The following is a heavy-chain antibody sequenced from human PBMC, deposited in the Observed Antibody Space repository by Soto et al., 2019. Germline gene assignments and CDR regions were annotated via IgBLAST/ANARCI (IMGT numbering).Heavy chain of an antibody. CDR1: GFTFSSYA. CDR3: AISLWFGELLLTTSFDY. V-gene: IGHV3-23*01. D-gene: IGHD3-10*01. Sequence: EVQLLESGGGLVQPGGSLRLSCAASGFTFSSYAMSWVRQAPGKGLEWVSAISGSGGSTYYADSVKGRFTISRDNSKNTLYLQMNSLRAEDTAVYYCAISLWFGELLLTTSFDYWGQGTLVTVSS. J-gene: IGHJ4*02. CDR2: ISGSGGST.